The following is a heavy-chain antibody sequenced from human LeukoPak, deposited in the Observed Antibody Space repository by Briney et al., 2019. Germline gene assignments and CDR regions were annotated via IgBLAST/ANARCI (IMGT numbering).Heavy chain of an antibody. CDR3: AKDWDWELLIFDY. CDR2: ISGSGGSK. J-gene: IGHJ4*02. V-gene: IGHV3-23*01. D-gene: IGHD1-26*01. Sequence: GGSLRLSCAVSGFTVSTDYMSWVRQAPGKGLEWVSGISGSGGSKYYADSVKGRFTISRDNSKNKLYLQMNSLRAEDTAIYYCAKDWDWELLIFDYWGQGTLVTVSS. CDR1: GFTVSTDY.